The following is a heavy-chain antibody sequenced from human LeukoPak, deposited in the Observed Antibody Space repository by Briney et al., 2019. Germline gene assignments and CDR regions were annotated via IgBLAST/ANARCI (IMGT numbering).Heavy chain of an antibody. CDR1: GGSISSYY. CDR3: ARGVRSYGDYDY. Sequence: PSETLSLTCTVSGGSISSYYWSWIRQPPGKGLEWIGYIYYSGSTNYSPSLKSRVTISVDTSKNQFSLKLSSVTAADTAVYYCARGVRSYGDYDYWGQGTLVTVSS. J-gene: IGHJ4*02. V-gene: IGHV4-59*01. D-gene: IGHD1-26*01. CDR2: IYYSGST.